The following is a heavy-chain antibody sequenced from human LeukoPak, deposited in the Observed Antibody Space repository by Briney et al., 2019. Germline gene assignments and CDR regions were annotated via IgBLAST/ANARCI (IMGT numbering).Heavy chain of an antibody. CDR3: AKLVVAARPNFDY. J-gene: IGHJ4*02. D-gene: IGHD6-6*01. Sequence: SRSLRLSCAASGFTFDDYAMHWVRQAPGKGLEWVSGISWNSGSIGYADSVKGRFTISRDNAKNSLYLQMNSLRAEDTAVYYCAKLVVAARPNFDYWGQGTLVTVSS. V-gene: IGHV3-9*01. CDR2: ISWNSGSI. CDR1: GFTFDDYA.